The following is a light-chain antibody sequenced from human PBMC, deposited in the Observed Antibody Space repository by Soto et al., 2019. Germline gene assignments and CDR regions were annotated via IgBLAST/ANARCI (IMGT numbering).Light chain of an antibody. Sequence: EIVLTQSPGIFSLSSVEIASLSFVASQSISTYLAWYQQKPGQAPRLFIYDASTRATGIPARFSGSGSGTDFTLTISSLEPEDFAVYYCQQRSKWPITFGQGTRLEIK. V-gene: IGKV3-11*01. J-gene: IGKJ5*01. CDR3: QQRSKWPIT. CDR1: QSISTY. CDR2: DAS.